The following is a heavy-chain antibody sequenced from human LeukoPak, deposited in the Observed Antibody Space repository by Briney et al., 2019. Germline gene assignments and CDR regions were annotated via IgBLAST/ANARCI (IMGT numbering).Heavy chain of an antibody. V-gene: IGHV3-7*01. D-gene: IGHD6-6*01. J-gene: IGHJ5*02. CDR3: ARDRGSGIAAQNWFDP. CDR1: GFTFSSYW. CDR2: IKQDGSEK. Sequence: PGGSLRLSCAASGFTFSSYWMSWVRQAPGKGLEWVANIKQDGSEKYYVDSVKGRFTISRDNAKNSLYLQMNSLRAEDTAVYYCARDRGSGIAAQNWFDPWGQGTLVTVSS.